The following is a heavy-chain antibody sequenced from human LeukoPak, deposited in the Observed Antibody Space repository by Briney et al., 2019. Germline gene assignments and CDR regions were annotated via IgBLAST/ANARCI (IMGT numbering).Heavy chain of an antibody. CDR3: ARDPGMATIGY. CDR2: INAGNGNT. D-gene: IGHD5-24*01. CDR1: GYTFTSYA. V-gene: IGHV1-3*01. J-gene: IGHJ4*02. Sequence: GASVKVSCKASGYTFTSYAMHWVRQAPGQRLEWMGWINAGNGNTKYSQKFQGRVTITRDTSASTAYIELSSLRSEDTAVYYCARDPGMATIGYWGQGTLVTVSS.